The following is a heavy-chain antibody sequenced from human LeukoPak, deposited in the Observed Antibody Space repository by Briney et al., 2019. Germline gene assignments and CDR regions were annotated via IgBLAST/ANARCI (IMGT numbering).Heavy chain of an antibody. V-gene: IGHV3-7*04. CDR2: IKRDGSEK. Sequence: EGSLRLSCAASGFTFSNSWMNWVRQAPGKGLEWVANIKRDGSEKYYVDSVKGRFTISRDNAKNSLYLQMNSLRAEDTAVYYCARGFPIDYWGQGTLVTVSS. CDR3: ARGFPIDY. CDR1: GFTFSNSW. J-gene: IGHJ4*02.